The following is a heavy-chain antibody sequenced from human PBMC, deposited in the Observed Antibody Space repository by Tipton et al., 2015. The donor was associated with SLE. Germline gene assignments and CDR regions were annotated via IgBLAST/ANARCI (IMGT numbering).Heavy chain of an antibody. J-gene: IGHJ4*02. CDR3: ARETLVYYYDSSGPLDY. CDR2: IDHSGST. D-gene: IGHD3-22*01. V-gene: IGHV4-30-4*08. CDR1: GGSVSSGSYY. Sequence: TLSLTCTVSGGSVSSGSYYWTWIRQPPGKGLEWIGEIDHSGSTNYNPSLKSRVTISVDKSKNQFYLKLSSVTAADTAVYYCARETLVYYYDSSGPLDYWGQGTLVTVSS.